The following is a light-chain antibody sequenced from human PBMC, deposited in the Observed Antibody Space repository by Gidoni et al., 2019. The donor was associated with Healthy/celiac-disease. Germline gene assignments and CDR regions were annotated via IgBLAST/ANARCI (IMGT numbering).Light chain of an antibody. CDR2: KAS. V-gene: IGKV1-5*03. Sequence: DIQMTQSPSTLSASVGDRVTITCRASQSISSRLAWYQQKPGKAPNLLIYKASSLESGVPSRFSGSGSGTEFTLTIRSLQPDYFATYYCQQYNSYWTFGQGTKVEIK. CDR3: QQYNSYWT. J-gene: IGKJ1*01. CDR1: QSISSR.